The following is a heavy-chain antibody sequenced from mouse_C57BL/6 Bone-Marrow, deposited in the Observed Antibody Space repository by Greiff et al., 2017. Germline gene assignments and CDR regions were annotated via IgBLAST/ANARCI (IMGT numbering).Heavy chain of an antibody. CDR1: GFTFSDYY. Sequence: EVKLVESGGGLVQPGGSLKLSCAASGFTFSDYYMYWVRQTPEKRLEWVAYISNGGGSTYYPDTVKGRFTISRDNAKNTLYLQMSHLKSEDTAMYYCARQNGSSYGYAMDYWGQGTSVTVSS. J-gene: IGHJ4*01. CDR3: ARQNGSSYGYAMDY. CDR2: ISNGGGST. D-gene: IGHD1-1*01. V-gene: IGHV5-12*01.